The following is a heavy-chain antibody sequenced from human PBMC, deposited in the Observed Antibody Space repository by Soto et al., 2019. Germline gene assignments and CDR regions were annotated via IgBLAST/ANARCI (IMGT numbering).Heavy chain of an antibody. V-gene: IGHV3-15*01. Sequence: GGSLRLSCAASGFTFSNAWMSWVRQAPGKGLEWVGRIKSKTDGGTTDYAAPVKGRFTISSDDSKNTLYLQMNSLKTEDTAMYYCTTRSYGDYDAFDIWGQGTMVTVSS. CDR2: IKSKTDGGTT. D-gene: IGHD4-17*01. CDR3: TTRSYGDYDAFDI. J-gene: IGHJ3*02. CDR1: GFTFSNAW.